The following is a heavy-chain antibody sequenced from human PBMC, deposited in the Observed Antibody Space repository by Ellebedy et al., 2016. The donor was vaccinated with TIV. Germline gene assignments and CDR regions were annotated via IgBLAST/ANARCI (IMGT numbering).Heavy chain of an antibody. CDR1: GDSIRSYY. CDR2: IYYSGST. J-gene: IGHJ4*02. V-gene: IGHV4-59*01. CDR3: ARREGYYGSGSYYAN. Sequence: MPSKTLSLTCTVSGDSIRSYYWSWIRQPPGKGLEWIGYIYYSGSTNYNPSLKSRVTISIDTSKNQFSLKLSSVTAADTAVYYCARREGYYGSGSYYANWGQGTLVTVSS. D-gene: IGHD3-10*01.